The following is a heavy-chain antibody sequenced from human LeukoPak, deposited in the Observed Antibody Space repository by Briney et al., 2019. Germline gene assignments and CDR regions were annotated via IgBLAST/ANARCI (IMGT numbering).Heavy chain of an antibody. J-gene: IGHJ4*02. V-gene: IGHV1-24*01. CDR2: FDLEDDET. CDR1: GYSLTELS. CDR3: ATETNYCHTGLCYYFGY. Sequence: GASVKVSCKVSGYSLTELSMHWVRQAPGKGLEWMGRFDLEDDETIYAQKFQGGVTMTEDTSTDTAYMELSSLRSEDTAVYFCATETNYCHTGLCYYFGYWGQGTLVTVSS. D-gene: IGHD3-9*01.